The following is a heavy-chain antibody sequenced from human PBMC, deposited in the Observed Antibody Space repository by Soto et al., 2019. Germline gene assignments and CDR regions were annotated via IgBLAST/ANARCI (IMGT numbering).Heavy chain of an antibody. Sequence: PSETLSLTCTVSGGSISSYYWSWIRQPPGKGLEWIGYIYYSGRTNYNPSLKSRVTISVDTSKNQFSLKLSSVTAADTAVYYCARGYCSITICYIWHNLFDPCGQGTLVTVSS. CDR1: GGSISSYY. CDR3: ARGYCSITICYIWHNLFDP. CDR2: IYYSGRT. D-gene: IGHD2-2*02. V-gene: IGHV4-59*01. J-gene: IGHJ5*02.